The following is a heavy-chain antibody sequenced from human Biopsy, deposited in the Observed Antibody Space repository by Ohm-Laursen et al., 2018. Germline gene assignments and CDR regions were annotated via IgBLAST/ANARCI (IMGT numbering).Heavy chain of an antibody. CDR1: GESSSGYF. Sequence: SDTLSLTCAVTGESSSGYFWNWIRQPPGKGLEWIGEINQSGSTKYNPSLKRRATLSAASSNSQFSLGLTSVTAADTAIYYCARGSGYFKLDVWGQGTTVTVSS. V-gene: IGHV4-34*01. CDR3: ARGSGYFKLDV. CDR2: INQSGST. D-gene: IGHD5-12*01. J-gene: IGHJ6*02.